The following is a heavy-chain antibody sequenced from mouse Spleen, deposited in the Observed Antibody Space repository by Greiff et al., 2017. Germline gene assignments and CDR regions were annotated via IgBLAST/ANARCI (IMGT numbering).Heavy chain of an antibody. V-gene: IGHV6-6*01. D-gene: IGHD1-1*01. CDR2: IRNKANNHAT. CDR1: GFPFSDAW. Sequence: EVHLVESGGGLVQPGGSMKLSFAASGFPFSDAWMDWVRPSPEKGLEWVAEIRNKANNHATYYAESVKGRFTISRDDSKSSVYLQMNSLRAEDTGIYCCTSHYYGPYYFDYWGQGTTLTVSS. CDR3: TSHYYGPYYFDY. J-gene: IGHJ2*01.